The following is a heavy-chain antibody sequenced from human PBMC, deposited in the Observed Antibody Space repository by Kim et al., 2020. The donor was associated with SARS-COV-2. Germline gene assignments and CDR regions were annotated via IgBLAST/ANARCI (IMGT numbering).Heavy chain of an antibody. J-gene: IGHJ5*02. D-gene: IGHD1-20*01. CDR3: ARDRDTNWNMVNWFDP. V-gene: IGHV3-33*01. CDR2: IWYDGSNK. Sequence: GGSLRLSCAASGFTFSSYGMHWVRQAPGKGLEWVAVIWYDGSNKYYADSVKGRFTISRDNSKNTLYLQMNSLRAEDTAVYYWARDRDTNWNMVNWFDPWGQGTLVTVSS. CDR1: GFTFSSYG.